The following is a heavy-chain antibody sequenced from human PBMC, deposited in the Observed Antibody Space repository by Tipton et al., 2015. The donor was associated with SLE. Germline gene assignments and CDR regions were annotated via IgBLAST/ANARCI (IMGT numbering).Heavy chain of an antibody. CDR2: IYYSGST. CDR1: GGPISSYY. D-gene: IGHD5-12*01. Sequence: TLSLTCTVSGGPISSYYWSWIRQPPGKGLEWIGYIYYSGSTNYNSSLKSRVTISVDTSKNQFSLKLSSVTAADTAVYYCARGSRYSGYDYPYYFDYWGQGTLVTVSS. CDR3: ARGSRYSGYDYPYYFDY. V-gene: IGHV4-59*12. J-gene: IGHJ4*02.